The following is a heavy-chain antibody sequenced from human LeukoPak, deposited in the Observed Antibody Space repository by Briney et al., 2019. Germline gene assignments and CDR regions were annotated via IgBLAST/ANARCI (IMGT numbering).Heavy chain of an antibody. CDR2: INPNSGGT. CDR3: ARDWYDILTGYHHNWFDP. Sequence: GASVTVSCKTSGYTFTGYYMHWVRQAPGQGLEWMGWINPNSGGTNYAQKFQGRVTMTRDTSISTAYMELSRLRSDDTAVYYCARDWYDILTGYHHNWFDPWGQGTLVTVSS. V-gene: IGHV1-2*02. D-gene: IGHD3-9*01. J-gene: IGHJ5*02. CDR1: GYTFTGYY.